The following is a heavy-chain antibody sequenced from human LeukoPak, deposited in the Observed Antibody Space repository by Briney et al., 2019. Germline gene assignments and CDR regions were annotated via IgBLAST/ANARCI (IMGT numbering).Heavy chain of an antibody. CDR3: AKDREPYSSGWSNDGIDY. D-gene: IGHD6-19*01. V-gene: IGHV3-30*18. CDR1: GFTFSSYA. Sequence: PGGSLRLSCAASGFTFSSYAMHWVRQAPGKGLEWVAFISYDVSYKYYADSVKGRFTISRDNSKNTLYLQMNSLRAEDTAVYYCAKDREPYSSGWSNDGIDYWGQGTLVTVSS. J-gene: IGHJ4*02. CDR2: ISYDVSYK.